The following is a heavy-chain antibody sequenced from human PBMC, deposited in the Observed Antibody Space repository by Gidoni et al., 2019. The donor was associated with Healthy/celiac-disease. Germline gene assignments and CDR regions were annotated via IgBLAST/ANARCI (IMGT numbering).Heavy chain of an antibody. J-gene: IGHJ5*02. CDR3: ARQGRCSSTSCLNWFDP. Sequence: QLQLQESGPGLVKPSETLSLTCPVYGGSLSSSSYYWGWIRQPPGKWLEWIGSIYYSGSTYYNPSLKSRVTISVDTSKNQFSLKLSSVTAADTAVYYCARQGRCSSTSCLNWFDPWGQGTLVTVSS. V-gene: IGHV4-39*01. D-gene: IGHD2-2*01. CDR1: GGSLSSSSYY. CDR2: IYYSGST.